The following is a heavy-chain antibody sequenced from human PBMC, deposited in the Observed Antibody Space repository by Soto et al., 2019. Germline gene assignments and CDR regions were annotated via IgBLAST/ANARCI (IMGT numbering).Heavy chain of an antibody. D-gene: IGHD2-2*01. CDR3: ARLGYCSSTSCYVLILDY. Sequence: PSETLSLTCTVSGGSISSYYWSWIRQPPGKGLKKIGYIYYSGSTNYNPSLKSRVTISVDTSKNQFSLKLSSVTAADTALYYCARLGYCSSTSCYVLILDYWGQGTLVTVSS. CDR2: IYYSGST. V-gene: IGHV4-59*12. CDR1: GGSISSYY. J-gene: IGHJ4*02.